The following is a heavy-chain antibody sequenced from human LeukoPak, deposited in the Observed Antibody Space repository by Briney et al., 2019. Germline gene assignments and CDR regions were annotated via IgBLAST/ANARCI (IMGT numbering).Heavy chain of an antibody. Sequence: SSETLSLTCTVSGGSISSSSYYWGWIRQPPGKGLEWIGSIYYSGSAYHNPSLKSRVTISVDTSKNQFSLRLGSVTAADTAVYYCARLPTVTFFDYWGQGTLVTVSS. CDR2: IYYSGSA. D-gene: IGHD4-17*01. V-gene: IGHV4-39*01. CDR1: GGSISSSSYY. CDR3: ARLPTVTFFDY. J-gene: IGHJ4*02.